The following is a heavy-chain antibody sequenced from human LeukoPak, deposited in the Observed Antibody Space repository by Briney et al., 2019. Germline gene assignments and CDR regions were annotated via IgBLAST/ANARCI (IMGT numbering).Heavy chain of an antibody. D-gene: IGHD6-19*01. CDR2: TYYRSKWYH. V-gene: IGHV6-1*01. J-gene: IGHJ4*02. Sequence: SQTLSLTCAISGDSVSSNSAAWNWIRQSPSRGLEWLGRTYYRSKWYHDYAVSVKSRINVNPDTSRNQFSLQLNSATPEDTAVYYCARGGWNSGWYRNLDCWGLGTLVTVSS. CDR3: ARGGWNSGWYRNLDC. CDR1: GDSVSSNSAA.